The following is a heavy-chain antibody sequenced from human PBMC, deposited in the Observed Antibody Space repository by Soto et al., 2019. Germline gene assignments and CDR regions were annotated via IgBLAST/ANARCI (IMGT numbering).Heavy chain of an antibody. J-gene: IGHJ4*02. Sequence: SETLSLTCTVSGGSISTSAYYWGWIRQPPGKGLEWIGTIYYSGTSYHNPSLKSRVTISVDTSKNQFSLTLTSVTAADTAVYYCASRVEGLYSGNDRYYFDYWGQGALVTVSS. CDR3: ASRVEGLYSGNDRYYFDY. V-gene: IGHV4-39*01. CDR1: GGSISTSAYY. D-gene: IGHD5-12*01. CDR2: IYYSGTS.